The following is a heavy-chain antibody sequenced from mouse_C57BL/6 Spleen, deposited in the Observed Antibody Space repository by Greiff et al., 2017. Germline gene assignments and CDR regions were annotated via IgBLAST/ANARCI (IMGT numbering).Heavy chain of an antibody. V-gene: IGHV14-4*01. CDR1: GFNIEDDY. CDR3: TTPYGNYLYYFDY. D-gene: IGHD2-1*01. Sequence: EVQLQQSGAELVRPGASVKLSCTASGFNIEDDYMHWVKQRPEQGLEWIGWIDPENGDTEYASKFQGKATITADTSSNTAYLQLSSLTSEDTAVYYCTTPYGNYLYYFDYWGQGTTLTVSS. J-gene: IGHJ2*01. CDR2: IDPENGDT.